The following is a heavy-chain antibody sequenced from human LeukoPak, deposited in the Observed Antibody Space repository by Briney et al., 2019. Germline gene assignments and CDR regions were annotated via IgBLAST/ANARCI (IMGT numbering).Heavy chain of an antibody. D-gene: IGHD3-10*01. J-gene: IGHJ4*02. V-gene: IGHV3-48*04. CDR3: ARGRDYFDY. Sequence: GGSLRLSCAASGFSFSTYWMSWVRQAPGKGLEWVAYFGSTGTIHYADSMRGRFTISRDNAEMSLFLQMNSLRAEDTAVYYCARGRDYFDYWGQGTLVAVSS. CDR1: GFSFSTYW. CDR2: FGSTGTI.